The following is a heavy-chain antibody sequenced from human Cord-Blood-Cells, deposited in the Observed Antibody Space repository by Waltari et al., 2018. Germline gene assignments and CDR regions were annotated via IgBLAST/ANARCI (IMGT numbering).Heavy chain of an antibody. J-gene: IGHJ5*02. Sequence: QLQLQESGPGLVKPSETLSLTCTVSGGSISSSSYYWGWIRQPPGKGLEWIGSNTYSGNTYYNPSLKSLVTISVDTSKNQFSLKLSSVTAADTAVYYCARRLVRGIGYNWFDPWGQGTLVTVSS. CDR1: GGSISSSSYY. CDR3: ARRLVRGIGYNWFDP. V-gene: IGHV4-39*01. CDR2: NTYSGNT. D-gene: IGHD3-10*01.